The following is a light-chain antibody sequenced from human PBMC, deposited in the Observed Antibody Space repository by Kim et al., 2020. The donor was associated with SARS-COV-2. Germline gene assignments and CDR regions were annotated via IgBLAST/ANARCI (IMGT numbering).Light chain of an antibody. CDR2: DVT. V-gene: IGLV2-14*03. CDR3: SSYTTSITLV. J-gene: IGLJ3*02. Sequence: GQSVTISCTGTSGDVGAYNYVSWYQQHPGEAPKLMIYDVTYRPSGVSHRFSGSKSGNTASLTISGLQAEDEADYYCSSYTTSITLVLGGGTQLTVL. CDR1: SGDVGAYNY.